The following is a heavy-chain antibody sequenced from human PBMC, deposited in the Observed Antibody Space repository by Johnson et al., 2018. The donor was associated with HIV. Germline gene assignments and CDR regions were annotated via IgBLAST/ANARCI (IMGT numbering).Heavy chain of an antibody. CDR1: GFTVSSNY. CDR2: IYSGGST. CDR3: AKPAAAARDAFDI. Sequence: VQLVESGGGLIQPGGSLRLSCAASGFTVSSNYMSWVRQAPGKGLEWVSVIYSGGSTYYADSVKGRFTISRDNSKNTLYLQRSSRRAEDTAVYYCAKPAAAARDAFDIWGQGTMVTVSS. J-gene: IGHJ3*02. V-gene: IGHV3-53*01. D-gene: IGHD6-13*01.